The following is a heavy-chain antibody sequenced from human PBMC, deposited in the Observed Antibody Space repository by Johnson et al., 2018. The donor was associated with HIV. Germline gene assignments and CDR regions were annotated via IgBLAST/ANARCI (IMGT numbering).Heavy chain of an antibody. CDR3: ITGGMIVVGDAFDI. CDR2: ISGSGGST. J-gene: IGHJ3*02. D-gene: IGHD3-22*01. CDR1: GFTFSSYA. V-gene: IGHV3-23*04. Sequence: VQLVESGGGVVQPGGSLRLSCAASGFTFSSYAMSWVRQAPGKGLEWVSAISGSGGSTYYADSVKGRFTISRDNSKNTLYLQMTSLKTEDTAVYYCITGGMIVVGDAFDIWGQGTMVTVSS.